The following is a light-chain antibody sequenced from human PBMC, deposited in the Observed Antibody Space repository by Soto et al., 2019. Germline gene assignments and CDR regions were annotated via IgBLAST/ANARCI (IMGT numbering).Light chain of an antibody. CDR1: SSDVGGFNY. V-gene: IGLV2-8*01. CDR2: EVT. Sequence: QSALTQPPSASGSPGQSVTISCTGTSSDVGGFNYVSWYQQHPGKAPKLMIYEVTKRPSGVPGRFSGSKSGNTASLTVSGLQAEDEADYYCSSYAGSSNVIFGGGTKVTVL. J-gene: IGLJ2*01. CDR3: SSYAGSSNVI.